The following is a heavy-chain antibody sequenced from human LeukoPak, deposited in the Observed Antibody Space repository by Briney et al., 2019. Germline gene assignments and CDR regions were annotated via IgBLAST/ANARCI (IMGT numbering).Heavy chain of an antibody. V-gene: IGHV6-1*01. CDR3: ARVAHSSSWYRGWSAFDI. CDR1: GDSVSSNSAA. D-gene: IGHD6-13*01. J-gene: IGHJ3*02. Sequence: SQTLSLTCAISGDSVSSNSAAWNSIRQSPSRGLEWLGRTYYRSKWYNDYAVSVKSRITINPDTSKNQFSLQLNSVTPEDTAVYYCARVAHSSSWYRGWSAFDIWGQGTMVTVSS. CDR2: TYYRSKWYN.